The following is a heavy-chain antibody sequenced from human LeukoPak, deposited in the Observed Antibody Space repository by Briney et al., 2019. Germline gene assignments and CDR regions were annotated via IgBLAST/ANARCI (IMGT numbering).Heavy chain of an antibody. CDR3: ARAPSEIGGYYPEYFRH. V-gene: IGHV3-74*01. CDR2: IKSDGST. D-gene: IGHD3-22*01. CDR1: GFTFSSYW. J-gene: IGHJ1*01. Sequence: PGGSLRLSCAASGFTFSSYWMHWVRQAPGKGQVWVSRIKSDGSTRYADSVKGRVTISRDNAKSTVSLQMNSLRAEDTGVYYCARAPSEIGGYYPEYFRHWGQGTLVTVSA.